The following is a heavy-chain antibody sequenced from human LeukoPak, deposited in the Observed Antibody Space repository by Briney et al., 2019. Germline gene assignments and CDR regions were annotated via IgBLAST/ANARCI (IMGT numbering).Heavy chain of an antibody. CDR2: INWNGGST. CDR3: AREIVVVPAAMGNWFDP. CDR1: GFTFDDYG. D-gene: IGHD2-2*01. Sequence: GGSLRLFCAASGFTFDDYGMSWVRQAPGKGLEWVSGINWNGGSTGYADSVKGRFTISRDNAKNSLYLQMNSLRAEDTALYYCAREIVVVPAAMGNWFDPWGQGTLVTVSS. J-gene: IGHJ5*02. V-gene: IGHV3-20*04.